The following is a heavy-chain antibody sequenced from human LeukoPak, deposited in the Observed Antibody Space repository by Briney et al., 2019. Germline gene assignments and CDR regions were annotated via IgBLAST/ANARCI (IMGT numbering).Heavy chain of an antibody. J-gene: IGHJ6*02. Sequence: LETLSLTCTVSGGSISSSSYYWGWIRQPPGKRLVWIGSIYYSGSTYYNPSLKSRVTISVDTSKNQFSLKLSSVTAADTAVYYCARGSHWNDGMEVWGQGTTVTVSS. CDR3: ARGSHWNDGMEV. CDR1: GGSISSSSYY. V-gene: IGHV4-39*07. D-gene: IGHD1-1*01. CDR2: IYYSGST.